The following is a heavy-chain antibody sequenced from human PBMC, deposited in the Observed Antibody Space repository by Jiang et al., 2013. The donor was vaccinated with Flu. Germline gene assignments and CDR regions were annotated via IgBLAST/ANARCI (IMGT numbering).Heavy chain of an antibody. J-gene: IGHJ6*02. Sequence: VQLLESGGGLVQPGRSLRLSCAASGFTFDDYAMHWVRQAPGKGLEWVSGISWNSGSIGYADSVKGRFTISRDNAKNSLYLQMNSLRAEDTALYYCAKEQYYGSGRLKYGMDVWGQGTTVTVSS. D-gene: IGHD3-10*01. CDR1: GFTFDDYA. V-gene: IGHV3-9*01. CDR2: ISWNSGSI. CDR3: AKEQYYGSGRLKYGMDV.